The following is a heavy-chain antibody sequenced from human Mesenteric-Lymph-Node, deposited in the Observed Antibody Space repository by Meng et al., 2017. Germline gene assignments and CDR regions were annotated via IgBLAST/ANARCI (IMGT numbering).Heavy chain of an antibody. Sequence: GESLKISCAASGFTFSSYGMHWVRQAPGKGLEWLALIWYDENKKYYADSVTGRFTISRDNSKNTLYLQMNSLRAEDTAMYYCARDRGYRIKAMGVWGHGTTVTVSS. CDR2: IWYDENKK. CDR3: ARDRGYRIKAMGV. D-gene: IGHD3-10*01. J-gene: IGHJ6*02. V-gene: IGHV3-33*01. CDR1: GFTFSSYG.